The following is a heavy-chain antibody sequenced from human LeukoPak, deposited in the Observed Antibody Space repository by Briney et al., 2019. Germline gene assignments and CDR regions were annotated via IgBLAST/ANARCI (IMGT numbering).Heavy chain of an antibody. CDR2: ISSSSSYI. CDR1: GFTVSSNY. V-gene: IGHV3-21*01. J-gene: IGHJ4*02. D-gene: IGHD2-2*01. Sequence: GGSLRLSCAASGFTVSSNYMSWVRQAPGKGLEWVSSISSSSSYIYYADSVKGRFTISRDNAKNSLYLQMNSLRAEDTAVYYCARDLANQLDDYWGQGTLVTVS. CDR3: ARDLANQLDDY.